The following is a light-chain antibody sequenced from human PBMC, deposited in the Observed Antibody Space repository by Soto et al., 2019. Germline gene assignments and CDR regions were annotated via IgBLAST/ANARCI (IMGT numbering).Light chain of an antibody. Sequence: DIVMTQSPDSLAVSLGERATINCKSSQSVLFSSNNKTYLAWYQQKPGQPPNLLIYWASTRESGVPDRFSGSGSATDFTLTISSLQTEDVAVYYCQQYYNTPYTFGQGTKLEI. CDR1: QSVLFSSNNKTY. V-gene: IGKV4-1*01. J-gene: IGKJ2*01. CDR2: WAS. CDR3: QQYYNTPYT.